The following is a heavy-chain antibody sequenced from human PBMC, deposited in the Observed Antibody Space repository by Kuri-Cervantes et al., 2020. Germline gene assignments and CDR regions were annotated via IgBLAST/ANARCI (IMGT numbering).Heavy chain of an antibody. CDR1: GYTFTSYD. D-gene: IGHD6-13*01. J-gene: IGHJ6*03. V-gene: IGHV1-8*01. Sequence: ASVKVSCKASGYTFTSYDINWVRQATGQGLEWTGWMNPNSGNTGYAQKFQGRVTMTRNTSISTAYMELSSLRSEDTAVYYCARGNRAPSSRKTYYYYYMDVWGKGTTVTVSS. CDR3: ARGNRAPSSRKTYYYYYMDV. CDR2: MNPNSGNT.